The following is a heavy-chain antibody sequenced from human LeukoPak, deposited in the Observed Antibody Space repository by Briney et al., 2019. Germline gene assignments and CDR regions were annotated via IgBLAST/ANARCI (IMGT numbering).Heavy chain of an antibody. CDR3: ARDFRFLDDY. V-gene: IGHV3-7*01. CDR1: GFTFSTYW. J-gene: IGHJ4*02. Sequence: GGSLRLSCAASGFTFSTYWMTWVRQARGKGLEWVANIKQDGSEKYYVDSVKGRFTISRDNAKNSLYLQMNSLRAEDTAMYYCARDFRFLDDYWGQGTLVTVSS. CDR2: IKQDGSEK. D-gene: IGHD3-3*01.